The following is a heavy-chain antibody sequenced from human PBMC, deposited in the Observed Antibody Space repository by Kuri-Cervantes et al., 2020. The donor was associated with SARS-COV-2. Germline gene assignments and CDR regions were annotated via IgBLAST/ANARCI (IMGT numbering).Heavy chain of an antibody. CDR2: IKSDGSDK. D-gene: IGHD6-6*01. V-gene: IGHV3-7*03. CDR3: ARGGQVVPPGAYCYHYYYMDV. Sequence: GESLKISCAASGFTFGFYWMTWVRQAPGKGLEWVANIKSDGSDKFYVDSVKGRFTISRDNVKNSLYLEIHSLRTEDTAVYYCARGGQVVPPGAYCYHYYYMDVWGKGTTVTVSS. J-gene: IGHJ6*03. CDR1: GFTFGFYW.